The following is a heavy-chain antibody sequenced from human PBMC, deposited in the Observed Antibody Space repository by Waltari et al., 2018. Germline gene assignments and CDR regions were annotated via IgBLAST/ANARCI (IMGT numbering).Heavy chain of an antibody. CDR3: ARAFRDYGGTNTPFDY. CDR2: IIPIFGTA. V-gene: IGHV1-69*12. J-gene: IGHJ4*02. D-gene: IGHD2-15*01. Sequence: QVQLVQSGAEVKKPGSSVKVSCKASGGTFSSYAISWVRQAPGQGLEWMGWIIPIFGTANYAQKFQGRGTITADEATNTAYMELSSLRSEDTAVYYCARAFRDYGGTNTPFDYWGQGTLVTVSS. CDR1: GGTFSSYA.